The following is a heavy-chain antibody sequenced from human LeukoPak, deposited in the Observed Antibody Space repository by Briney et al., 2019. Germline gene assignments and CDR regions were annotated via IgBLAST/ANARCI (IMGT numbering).Heavy chain of an antibody. CDR3: AKRLSFGVAIGDFDY. D-gene: IGHD3-3*01. J-gene: IGHJ4*02. CDR2: ISGSGDST. Sequence: GGALRLSCAASGFTLSNYALSRVRPAPGEGLEGVSAISGSGDSTYHADSVKGRFTISRDSSMETLYLQMNSLRAEDTATYFCAKRLSFGVAIGDFDYWGQGTLVTVSS. CDR1: GFTLSNYA. V-gene: IGHV3-23*01.